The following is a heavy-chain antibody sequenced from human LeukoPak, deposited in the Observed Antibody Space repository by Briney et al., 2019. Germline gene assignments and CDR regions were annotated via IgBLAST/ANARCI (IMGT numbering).Heavy chain of an antibody. CDR3: ARDTKLDVDTAMVPDY. CDR1: GYTFTSYY. CDR2: INPSGGST. V-gene: IGHV1-46*01. Sequence: ASVKVSCKASGYTFTSYYMHWVRQAPGQGLEWMGMINPSGGSTSYAQKFQGRVTMTRDTSTSTVYMELSSLRSEDTAVYYCARDTKLDVDTAMVPDYWGQGTLVTVSS. J-gene: IGHJ4*02. D-gene: IGHD5-18*01.